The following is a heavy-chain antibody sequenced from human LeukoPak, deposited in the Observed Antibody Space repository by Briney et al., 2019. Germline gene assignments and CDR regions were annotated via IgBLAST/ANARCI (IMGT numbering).Heavy chain of an antibody. CDR3: ARSKVPGYCSSTSCYTQNWFDP. J-gene: IGHJ5*02. CDR1: GYTFTSYY. V-gene: IGHV1-46*01. Sequence: ASVKVSCKASGYTFTSYYMHWVQQAPGQGLEWMGIINPSGGSTSYAQKFQGRVTITADESTSTAYMELSSLRSEDTAVYYCARSKVPGYCSSTSCYTQNWFDPWGQGTLVTVSS. D-gene: IGHD2-2*02. CDR2: INPSGGST.